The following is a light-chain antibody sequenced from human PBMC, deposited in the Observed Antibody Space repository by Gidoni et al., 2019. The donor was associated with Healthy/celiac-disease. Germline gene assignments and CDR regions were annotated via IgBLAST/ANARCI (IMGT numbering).Light chain of an antibody. CDR2: GAS. Sequence: EILLTLSPGTLSLSSGERATLPCRARQSVSSSYLAWYQQKPGQAPRLLIYGASSRATGIPDRFSGSGYGTDFTLNISRLEPEDFAVYYCQQYGSSPRTFGPGTKVDIK. CDR1: QSVSSSY. V-gene: IGKV3-20*01. J-gene: IGKJ3*01. CDR3: QQYGSSPRT.